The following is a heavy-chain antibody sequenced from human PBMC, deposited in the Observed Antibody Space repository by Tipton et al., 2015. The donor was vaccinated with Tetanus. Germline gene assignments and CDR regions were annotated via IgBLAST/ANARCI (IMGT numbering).Heavy chain of an antibody. J-gene: IGHJ4*02. CDR1: GFTFSSYA. CDR2: ISYDGSNK. CDR3: ARGPPYGDYGGVVDY. Sequence: SLRLSCAASGFTFSSYAMHWVRQAPGKGLEWVAVISYDGSNKYYADSVKGRFTISRDNSKNTLYLQMNSLRAEDTAVYYCARGPPYGDYGGVVDYWGQGTLVTVSS. D-gene: IGHD4-17*01. V-gene: IGHV3-30*04.